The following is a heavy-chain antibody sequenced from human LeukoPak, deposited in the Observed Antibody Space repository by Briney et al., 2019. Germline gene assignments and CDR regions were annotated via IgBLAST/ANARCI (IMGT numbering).Heavy chain of an antibody. J-gene: IGHJ2*01. CDR1: GGSISSGSYY. CDR2: IYTSEST. CDR3: ARDSIRHGYFDI. V-gene: IGHV4-61*02. Sequence: SETLSLTCTVSGGSISSGSYYWSWIRQPAGKGLEWIGRIYTSESTNYNPSLKSRVTMSLDTSKNQFSLKLSSVTAADTAVYYCARDSIRHGYFDIWGRGTLVTVSS.